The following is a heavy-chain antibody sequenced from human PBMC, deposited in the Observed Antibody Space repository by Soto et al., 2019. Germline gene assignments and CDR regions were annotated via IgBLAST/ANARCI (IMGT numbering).Heavy chain of an antibody. J-gene: IGHJ4*02. CDR3: ASRAYCGGDCYFNY. D-gene: IGHD2-21*02. CDR2: IYYSGGT. Sequence: SETLSLTCTVSGGYISSGYFWSWIRQRPGKGLEWIGNIYYSGGTYSNPSLESRVVMSVDTSKNEFTLKVNSVTASDTAMYYCASRAYCGGDCYFNYWGQGTLVTVSS. V-gene: IGHV4-31*03. CDR1: GGYISSGYF.